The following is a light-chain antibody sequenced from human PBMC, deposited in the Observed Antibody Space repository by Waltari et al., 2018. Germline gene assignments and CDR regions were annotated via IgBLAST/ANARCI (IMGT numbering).Light chain of an antibody. V-gene: IGKV1-39*01. J-gene: IGKJ2*01. Sequence: DIQMTQSPSSLSASVGDRIPITCRASQSISTSLNWYQQKPGTAPKLLIYAASSLQSGVPSRFSGSGSGTDFTLTISSLQPEDFATYYCQQSFSTPYTFGQGTKLEIK. CDR1: QSISTS. CDR3: QQSFSTPYT. CDR2: AAS.